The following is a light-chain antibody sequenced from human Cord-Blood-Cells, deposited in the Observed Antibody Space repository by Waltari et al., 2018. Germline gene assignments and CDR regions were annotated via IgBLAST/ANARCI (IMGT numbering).Light chain of an antibody. Sequence: DLVMPQSPDSLAVSLGERATINCKSSQSVLYSSNNKNYLAWYQQKPGQPPKLLIYWASTRESGVPDRFSGSGSGTDFTLTISSLQAEDVAVYYCQQYYSTPRTFGQGTKVEIK. CDR2: WAS. V-gene: IGKV4-1*01. CDR1: QSVLYSSNNKNY. J-gene: IGKJ1*01. CDR3: QQYYSTPRT.